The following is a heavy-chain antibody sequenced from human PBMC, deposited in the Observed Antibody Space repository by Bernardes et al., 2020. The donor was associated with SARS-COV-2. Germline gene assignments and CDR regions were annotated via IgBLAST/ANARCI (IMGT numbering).Heavy chain of an antibody. CDR2: IYTNGKT. D-gene: IGHD2-15*01. V-gene: IGHV4-61*09. Sequence: SETLSLTRTVSGYPVSSGDYYWSWIRRPAGKGLEWIGHIYTNGKTNYNPSLKSRVTMALDTSKNQFSLNLSSVTAADTAVYYCARDPNDYCSGGSCYSLEDWGQGIRVAVSS. J-gene: IGHJ1*01. CDR1: GYPVSSGDYY. CDR3: ARDPNDYCSGGSCYSLED.